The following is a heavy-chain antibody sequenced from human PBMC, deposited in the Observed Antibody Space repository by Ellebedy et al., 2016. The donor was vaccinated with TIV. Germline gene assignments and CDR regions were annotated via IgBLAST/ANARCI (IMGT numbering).Heavy chain of an antibody. V-gene: IGHV4-34*01. Sequence: SETLSLTXAVYGGYFSGYYWSWIRQPPGKGLEWIGEINHSGSTNYNPSLKSRLTISVDTSKNQFSLKLSSVTAADTAVYYCAKSLHYSSSSFFDFWGQGTLVTVSS. D-gene: IGHD6-6*01. CDR2: INHSGST. CDR1: GGYFSGYY. J-gene: IGHJ4*02. CDR3: AKSLHYSSSSFFDF.